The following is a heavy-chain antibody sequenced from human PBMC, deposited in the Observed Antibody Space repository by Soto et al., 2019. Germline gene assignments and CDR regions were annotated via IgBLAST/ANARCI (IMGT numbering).Heavy chain of an antibody. V-gene: IGHV3-23*01. CDR3: VAARYFYDGMDV. D-gene: IGHD6-6*01. CDR2: ISARGDNT. Sequence: EVQLLESGGDLVQPGGSLRLSCAASGFTFSSYAMSWARQAPGKGLEWVSAISARGDNTYYTDSLKGRFTVSRDNSKNTLYLQMNSLRAEDTAIYYCVAARYFYDGMDVWGQGTTVTVSS. J-gene: IGHJ6*02. CDR1: GFTFSSYA.